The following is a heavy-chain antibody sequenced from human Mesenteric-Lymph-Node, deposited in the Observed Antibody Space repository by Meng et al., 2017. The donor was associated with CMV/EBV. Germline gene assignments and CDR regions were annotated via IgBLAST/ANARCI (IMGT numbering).Heavy chain of an antibody. Sequence: GESLKISCAASGFTFSSYAMHWVRQAPGKGLEWVAVISYDGSNQYYADSVKGRFTISRDNSKNTLYLQMNSLRPEDTAVYYCARDVPLVRGTGLYDHWGQGTLVTVSS. CDR3: ARDVPLVRGTGLYDH. CDR1: GFTFSSYA. J-gene: IGHJ5*02. CDR2: ISYDGSNQ. D-gene: IGHD1-26*01. V-gene: IGHV3-30-3*01.